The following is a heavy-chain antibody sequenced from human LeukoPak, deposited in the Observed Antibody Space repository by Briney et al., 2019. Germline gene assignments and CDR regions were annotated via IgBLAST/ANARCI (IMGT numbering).Heavy chain of an antibody. Sequence: ASVNVSCKASGYTFTGYYRHWVRQAPGQGLEWMGWINPNSGGTNYAQKFQGRVTMTRDTSISTAYMEMSRLRSDDTAVYYCARDVNYYYGSGSPLDYWGQGTLVTVSS. CDR3: ARDVNYYYGSGSPLDY. CDR2: INPNSGGT. CDR1: GYTFTGYY. D-gene: IGHD3-10*01. V-gene: IGHV1-2*02. J-gene: IGHJ4*02.